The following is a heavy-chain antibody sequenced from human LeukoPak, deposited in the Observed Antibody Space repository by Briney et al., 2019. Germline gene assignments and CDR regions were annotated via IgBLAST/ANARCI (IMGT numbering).Heavy chain of an antibody. D-gene: IGHD2-2*01. CDR3: VGGYCRSTKCSASY. Sequence: GGSLRLSCAASGFTFSDYAMHWVRQAPGKGLEYVAAINNNGGTTYYANSVKGRFTISRDNSKNTLYLPMGSLRAEDMAVYYCVGGYCRSTKCSASYWGQGTLVTVSS. CDR1: GFTFSDYA. V-gene: IGHV3-64*01. J-gene: IGHJ4*02. CDR2: INNNGGTT.